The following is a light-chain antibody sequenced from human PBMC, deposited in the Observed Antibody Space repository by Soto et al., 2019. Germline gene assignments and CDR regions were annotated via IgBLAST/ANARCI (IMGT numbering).Light chain of an antibody. CDR3: SSYTSSGTYV. Sequence: QSVLAQPASVSGSPGQSITISCTGTSSDVSGYNYVSWYQQHPGKAPKLMIYDVSNRPSGVSNRFSGSKSGNTASLTISGLQAEDEADYYCSSYTSSGTYVFGTGTKVTVL. CDR2: DVS. CDR1: SSDVSGYNY. V-gene: IGLV2-14*01. J-gene: IGLJ1*01.